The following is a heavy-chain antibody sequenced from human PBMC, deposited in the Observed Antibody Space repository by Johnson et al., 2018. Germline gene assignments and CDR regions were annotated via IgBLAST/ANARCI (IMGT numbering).Heavy chain of an antibody. V-gene: IGHV1-69*12. Sequence: QVQLVQSGAEVKKPGSSVEVSCKATGGTFKRYAITWLRQAPGQGLEWMGGIIPKFDTANYAQKFQDRVTITADESTGTAYMELSSLRSEETAVYYCARGLSYKTDWGQGTLVTVSS. J-gene: IGHJ1*01. CDR3: ARGLSYKTD. CDR2: IIPKFDTA. D-gene: IGHD3-16*02. CDR1: GGTFKRYA.